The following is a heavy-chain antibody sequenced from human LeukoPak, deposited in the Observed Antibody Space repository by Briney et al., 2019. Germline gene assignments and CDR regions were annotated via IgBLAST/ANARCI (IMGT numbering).Heavy chain of an antibody. J-gene: IGHJ3*02. CDR1: GGTFSSYA. D-gene: IGHD4-17*01. CDR3: ARAPYGDYAGI. V-gene: IGHV1-69*01. Sequence: SVKVSCKASGGTFSSYAINWVQQAPGQGLEWMGGIIPIFATPNYAQKFQGRVTITADESTSTAYMEMRSLRSEDTAIYYCARAPYGDYAGIWGQGTFVTVSS. CDR2: IIPIFATP.